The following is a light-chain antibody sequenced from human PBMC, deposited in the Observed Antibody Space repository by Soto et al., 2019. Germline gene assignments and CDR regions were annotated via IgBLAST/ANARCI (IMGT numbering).Light chain of an antibody. CDR1: SSDVGVYNY. CDR2: DVT. CDR3: CSYAGDYYV. J-gene: IGLJ1*01. Sequence: QSALTQPRSVSGSPGHSVTISCAGTSSDVGVYNYVSWYQQHPGKAPKLMIYDVTMRPLGVPDRFSGSKSGNTASLTISGLQAEDEADYYCCSYAGDYYVFGTGTKLTVL. V-gene: IGLV2-11*01.